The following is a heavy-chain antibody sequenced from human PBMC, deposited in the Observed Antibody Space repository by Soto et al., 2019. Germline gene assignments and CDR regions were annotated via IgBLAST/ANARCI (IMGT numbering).Heavy chain of an antibody. V-gene: IGHV4-59*08. CDR2: IYYSGST. D-gene: IGHD4-17*01. CDR3: ARRYGPGFDY. Sequence: SDTLSLTCTVSGGSISSYYWSWIRQPPGEGLEWIGYIYYSGSTNYNPSLKSRVTISVDTSKNQFSLKLSSVTAADTAVYYCARRYGPGFDYWGQGTLVTVS. CDR1: GGSISSYY. J-gene: IGHJ4*02.